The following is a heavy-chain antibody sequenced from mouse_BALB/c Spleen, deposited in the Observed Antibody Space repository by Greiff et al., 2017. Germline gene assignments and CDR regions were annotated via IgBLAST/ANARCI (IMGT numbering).Heavy chain of an antibody. D-gene: IGHD1-1*01. J-gene: IGHJ1*01. Sequence: EVHLVESGGGLVKPGGSLKLSCAASGFTFSSYAMSWVRQTPEKRLEWVASISSGGSTYYPDSVKGRFTISRDNARNILYLQMSSLRSEDTAMYYCARGPGSSYWYFDVWGAGTTVTVSS. V-gene: IGHV5-6-5*01. CDR1: GFTFSSYA. CDR3: ARGPGSSYWYFDV. CDR2: ISSGGST.